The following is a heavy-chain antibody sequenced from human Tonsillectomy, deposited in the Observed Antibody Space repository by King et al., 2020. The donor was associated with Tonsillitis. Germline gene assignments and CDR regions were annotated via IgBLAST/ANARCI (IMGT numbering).Heavy chain of an antibody. CDR3: ARDRNLGILAAAVPYYFDY. CDR2: ISSSGSAI. CDR1: GFTFSSYE. J-gene: IGHJ4*02. Sequence: VQLVESGGGLVQPGGSLRLSCAASGFTFSSYEMNWIRQAPGKGLEWVSYISSSGSAIYYADSVEGRFTISRDNAKNSLYLQMNSLRAEDTAVYYCARDRNLGILAAAVPYYFDYWGQGTLVTVSS. V-gene: IGHV3-48*03. D-gene: IGHD6-13*01.